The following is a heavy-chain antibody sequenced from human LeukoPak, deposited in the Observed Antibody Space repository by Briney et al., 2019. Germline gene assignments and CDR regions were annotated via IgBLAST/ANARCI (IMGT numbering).Heavy chain of an antibody. CDR3: ARRTIFGVVRY. D-gene: IGHD3-3*01. V-gene: IGHV4-34*01. CDR1: GGSFSGCY. J-gene: IGHJ4*02. CDR2: INHSGST. Sequence: PSETLSLTCAVYGGSFSGCYWSWIRQPPGKGLEWIGEINHSGSTNYNPSLKSRVTISVDTSKNQFSLKLSSVTAADTAVYYCARRTIFGVVRYWGQGTLVTVSS.